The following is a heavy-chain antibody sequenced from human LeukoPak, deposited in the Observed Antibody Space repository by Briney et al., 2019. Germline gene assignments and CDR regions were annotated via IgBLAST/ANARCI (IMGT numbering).Heavy chain of an antibody. J-gene: IGHJ3*02. V-gene: IGHV3-23*01. Sequence: PGGSLRLSCVVSGFTLSSYAMSWVRQAPGKGLEWVAATSSSDSGKYHADSVKGRFTISRDNSKNTLYLQMNSLRAEDTAVYYCASSEGGTGTSSSWVFDAFDIWGQGTMVTVSS. CDR2: TSSSDSGK. CDR3: ASSEGGTGTSSSWVFDAFDI. D-gene: IGHD6-13*01. CDR1: GFTLSSYA.